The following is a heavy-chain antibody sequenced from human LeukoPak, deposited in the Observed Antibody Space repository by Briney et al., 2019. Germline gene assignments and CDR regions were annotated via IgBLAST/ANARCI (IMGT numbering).Heavy chain of an antibody. Sequence: ASVKVSCKASGYTFTGNYMRWVRQAPGQGLEWTGWINPNSGGTNYAQKFQGRVTMTRDTSIGTAYMELNRLRSDDTAVYYCARGSYDSSDFEYFHHWGQGTLVTVSS. D-gene: IGHD3-22*01. CDR2: INPNSGGT. J-gene: IGHJ1*01. V-gene: IGHV1-2*02. CDR1: GYTFTGNY. CDR3: ARGSYDSSDFEYFHH.